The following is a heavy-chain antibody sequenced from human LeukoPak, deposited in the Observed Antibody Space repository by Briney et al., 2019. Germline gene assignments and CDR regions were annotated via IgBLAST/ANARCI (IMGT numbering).Heavy chain of an antibody. Sequence: GGSLRLSCAASGFTFSDYYMSWIRQAPGKGLEWVSYISSSGSTIYYADAVKGRFTISRDNAKNSLYLQMNSLRAEDTAVYYCAIDGAPDAFDIWGQGTMVTVSS. CDR3: AIDGAPDAFDI. CDR1: GFTFSDYY. V-gene: IGHV3-11*04. J-gene: IGHJ3*02. CDR2: ISSSGSTI. D-gene: IGHD4/OR15-4a*01.